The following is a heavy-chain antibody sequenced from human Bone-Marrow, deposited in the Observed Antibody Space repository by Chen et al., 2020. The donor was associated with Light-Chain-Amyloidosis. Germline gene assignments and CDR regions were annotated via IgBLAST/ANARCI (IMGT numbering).Heavy chain of an antibody. CDR1: GYTFTDFY. CDR2: INPDTGGT. D-gene: IGHD3-10*01. Sequence: QVQMVQSGAEVKEPGASIKVSCKTSGYTFTDFYIHWVRQAPGQGLEWMAWINPDTGGTRYAQKLQGWITVTRETSTRTVYIELSRLRSGDTAVYYCAKDSEIRGLIYAMNVWGQGTTVNVSS. V-gene: IGHV1-2*04. J-gene: IGHJ6*02. CDR3: AKDSEIRGLIYAMNV.